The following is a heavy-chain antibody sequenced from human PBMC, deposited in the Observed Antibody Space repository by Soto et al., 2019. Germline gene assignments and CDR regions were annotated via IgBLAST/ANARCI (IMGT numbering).Heavy chain of an antibody. J-gene: IGHJ3*02. CDR2: ILYDGSDK. D-gene: IGHD6-13*01. CDR1: GFPFSSYG. CDR3: AKGILPAGGPHDGLDI. V-gene: IGHV3-30*18. Sequence: HVQLVESGGGVVQPGRSLRLSCSASGFPFSSYGMHWVSQAPGKGLEWVAIILYDGSDKYFADSVRGRFTISRDTSKNTPYFQMSSLRAEDTAVYSCAKGILPAGGPHDGLDIWGQGTMVNVSS.